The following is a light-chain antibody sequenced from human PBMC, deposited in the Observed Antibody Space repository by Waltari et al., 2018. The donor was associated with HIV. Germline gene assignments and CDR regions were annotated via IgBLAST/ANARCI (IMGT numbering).Light chain of an antibody. Sequence: QSALTQPASVSGSPGQSITISCTGTSSDIDGYNYVSWYQQHPGKAPKLMIYDVSNRPSGLSTRFSGSESGNTASLTISGLQAEDEADYYCSSYTSSSTKVFGGGTKLTVL. V-gene: IGLV2-14*03. CDR3: SSYTSSSTKV. CDR1: SSDIDGYNY. J-gene: IGLJ2*01. CDR2: DVS.